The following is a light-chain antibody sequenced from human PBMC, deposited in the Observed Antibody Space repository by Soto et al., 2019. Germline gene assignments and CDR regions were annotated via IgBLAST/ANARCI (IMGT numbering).Light chain of an antibody. CDR2: GAS. Sequence: EIVLTQSPGTLSLSPGERATLSCRASQSVSSSYLAWYQQNPGQAPRLLIYGASSRATGIPDRFSGSGSGTDFTLTISRLEPEDFAVYYCQQYGISGTFGQGTKVDIK. J-gene: IGKJ1*01. V-gene: IGKV3-20*01. CDR3: QQYGISGT. CDR1: QSVSSSY.